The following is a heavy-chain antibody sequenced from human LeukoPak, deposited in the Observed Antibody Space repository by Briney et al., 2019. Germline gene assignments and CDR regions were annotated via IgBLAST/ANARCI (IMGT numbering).Heavy chain of an antibody. V-gene: IGHV3-64*01. CDR3: ARGAPAALYSFDY. J-gene: IGHJ4*02. D-gene: IGHD2-2*01. Sequence: GGSLRLSCAASGFTFSSYAMHWVRQAPGKGLEYVSAISSNGGSTYYANSVKGRFTISRDNSKNTLYLQTGSLRAEDMAVYYCARGAPAALYSFDYWGQGTLVTVSS. CDR1: GFTFSSYA. CDR2: ISSNGGST.